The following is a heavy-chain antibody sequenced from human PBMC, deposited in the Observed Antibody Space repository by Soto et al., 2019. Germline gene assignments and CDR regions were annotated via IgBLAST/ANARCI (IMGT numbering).Heavy chain of an antibody. V-gene: IGHV4-59*08. CDR2: MYNSGST. D-gene: IGHD3-10*01. Sequence: QVQLQESGPGLVKPSETLSLTCTVSGGSISSYYWTWIRQPPGKGLEWIGFMYNSGSTHYNPSLKSRSTISLDTSKNHFSLNLRSVTAADTAVYYCASMGYHYGSGSYPLDYWGQGTLVTVSS. CDR3: ASMGYHYGSGSYPLDY. CDR1: GGSISSYY. J-gene: IGHJ4*02.